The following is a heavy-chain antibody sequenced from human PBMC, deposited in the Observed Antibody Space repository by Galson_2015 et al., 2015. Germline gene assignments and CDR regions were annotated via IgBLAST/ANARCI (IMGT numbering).Heavy chain of an antibody. J-gene: IGHJ4*02. CDR2: IYPGDSDT. CDR3: ARQSIVGATYYFDY. D-gene: IGHD1-26*01. Sequence: SGAEVKKPGESLKISCLGSGSTFSSYWIGWVRQMPGKGPEWMGIIYPGDSDTRYSPSFQGQVTISADKSFSTAYLQWSSLKASDTAMYYCARQSIVGATYYFDYWGQGTLVTVSS. V-gene: IGHV5-51*01. CDR1: GSTFSSYW.